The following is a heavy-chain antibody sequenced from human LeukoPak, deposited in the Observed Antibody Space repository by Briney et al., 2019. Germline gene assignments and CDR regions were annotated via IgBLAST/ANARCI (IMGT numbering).Heavy chain of an antibody. J-gene: IGHJ4*02. CDR2: IMHDGSDK. V-gene: IGHV3-7*01. CDR1: GFTFSSFW. Sequence: GGSLRLSCAASGFTFSSFWMTWVRQAPGKGLEWVANIMHDGSDKYYVDSVKGRFAISRDNAKNSLYLHMNSLRVEDTAVYYCARGGLYCSGTSCYKEADYWGQGTLVTVSS. CDR3: ARGGLYCSGTSCYKEADY. D-gene: IGHD2-2*02.